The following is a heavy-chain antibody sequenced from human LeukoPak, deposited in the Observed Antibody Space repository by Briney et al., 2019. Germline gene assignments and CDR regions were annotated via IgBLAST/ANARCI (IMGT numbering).Heavy chain of an antibody. D-gene: IGHD3-10*01. Sequence: SETLSLTCTVSGGSISSYYWSWIRQPPGKGLEWIGYIYYSGSTNYNPSLKSRVTISVDTSKNEFSLKLSSVTAADTAVYYCARAGYYYNAFDIWGQGTMVTVSS. CDR2: IYYSGST. V-gene: IGHV4-59*01. CDR3: ARAGYYYNAFDI. J-gene: IGHJ3*02. CDR1: GGSISSYY.